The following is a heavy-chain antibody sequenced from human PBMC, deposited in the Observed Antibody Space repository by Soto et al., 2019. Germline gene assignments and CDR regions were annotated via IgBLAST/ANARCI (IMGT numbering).Heavy chain of an antibody. D-gene: IGHD2-2*01. CDR2: ISYDGSNK. V-gene: IGHV3-30*18. J-gene: IGHJ6*02. CDR3: AKEVRECSSTSCGYYGMDV. CDR1: GFTFSSYG. Sequence: GGSLRLSCAASGFTFSSYGMHWVRQAPGKGLEWVAVISYDGSNKYYADSVKGRFTISRDNSKNTLYLQMNSLRAEDTAVYYCAKEVRECSSTSCGYYGMDVWGQGTTVTVSS.